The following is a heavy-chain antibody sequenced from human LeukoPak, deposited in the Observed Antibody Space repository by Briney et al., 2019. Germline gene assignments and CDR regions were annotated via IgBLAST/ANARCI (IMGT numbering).Heavy chain of an antibody. CDR2: IYSGGST. D-gene: IGHD5-12*01. Sequence: GGSLRLSCAVSGFTVSRNYMSWVRQAPGKGLEWVSVIYSGGSTDYADSVKGRFTISRDNSKNTVYLQMNSLRPEDTVMYYCAREGGYVFDYWGQGTLVTVSS. V-gene: IGHV3-53*01. J-gene: IGHJ4*02. CDR1: GFTVSRNY. CDR3: AREGGYVFDY.